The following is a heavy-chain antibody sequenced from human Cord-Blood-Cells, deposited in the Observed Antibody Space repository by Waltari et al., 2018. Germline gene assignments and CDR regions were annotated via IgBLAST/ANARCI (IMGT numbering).Heavy chain of an antibody. CDR1: VGSISSHY. V-gene: IGHV4-59*11. Sequence: QVQLQESGPGLVKPSDTLSLTCTVSVGSISSHYWSWVRQPPGKGREGHGCIYSSGSHKCNPYLQDRVTISVYTSKDQLCLELDSVTAADTAVYYGAMYSRSWTPSFDYWGQGTVVTVAS. CDR2: IYSSGSH. CDR3: AMYSRSWTPSFDY. D-gene: IGHD6-13*01. J-gene: IGHJ4*02.